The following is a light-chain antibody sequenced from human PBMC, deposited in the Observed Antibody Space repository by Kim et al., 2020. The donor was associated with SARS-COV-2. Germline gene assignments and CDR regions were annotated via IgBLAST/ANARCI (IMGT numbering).Light chain of an antibody. Sequence: SASVVDRDTITCRASQSISSYLNWYQQKPGKAPKLLIYAASSLQSGVPSRFSGSGSGTDFTLTISSLQPEDFATYYCQQSYSTPYTFGQGTKLEI. CDR2: AAS. J-gene: IGKJ2*01. CDR3: QQSYSTPYT. V-gene: IGKV1-39*01. CDR1: QSISSY.